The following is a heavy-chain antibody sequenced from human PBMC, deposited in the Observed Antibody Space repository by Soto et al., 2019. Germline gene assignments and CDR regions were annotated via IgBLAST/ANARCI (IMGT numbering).Heavy chain of an antibody. J-gene: IGHJ6*02. V-gene: IGHV1-18*01. D-gene: IGHD3-3*01. CDR2: ISAYNGNT. CDR1: GYTFTSYG. CDR3: ARTNNYDFWASYGMDV. Sequence: ASVKVSCKASGYTFTSYGISWVRQAPGQGLEWMGWISAYNGNTNYAQKLQGRVTMTTDTSTSTAYMELRSLRSDDTAVYYCARTNNYDFWASYGMDVWAKGPRSPSP.